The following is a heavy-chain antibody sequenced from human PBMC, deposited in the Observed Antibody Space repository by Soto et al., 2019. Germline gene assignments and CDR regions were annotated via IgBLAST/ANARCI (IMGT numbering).Heavy chain of an antibody. CDR3: ARDGARETLDS. D-gene: IGHD1-26*01. CDR1: GGSFSGYY. CDR2: INHSGST. J-gene: IGHJ4*02. Sequence: SETLSLTCAVYGGSFSGYYWTWIRQPPGKGLEWIGEINHSGSTNYNPSLTSRVTISVDTSKNQFSLKLSSVTAADTAVYYCARDGARETLDSWGQGTLVTVSS. V-gene: IGHV4-34*01.